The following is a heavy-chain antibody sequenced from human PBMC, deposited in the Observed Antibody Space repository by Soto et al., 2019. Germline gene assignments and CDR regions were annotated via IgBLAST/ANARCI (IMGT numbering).Heavy chain of an antibody. CDR2: IYPGDSNT. D-gene: IGHD4-17*01. V-gene: IGHV5-51*01. CDR3: ARRTGYGDYALDV. Sequence: GEALKISLEGSGCSVTSYWSDLVRPMAGKGLEWMGIIYPGDSNTRYSPAVQGQVTISADKSISTAYLQWSSLKGSDTVMYYCARRTGYGDYALDVWGQGTTVT. CDR1: GCSVTSYW. J-gene: IGHJ6*01.